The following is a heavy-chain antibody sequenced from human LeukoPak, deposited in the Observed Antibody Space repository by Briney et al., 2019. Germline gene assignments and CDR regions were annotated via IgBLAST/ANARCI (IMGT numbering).Heavy chain of an antibody. V-gene: IGHV4-39*07. J-gene: IGHJ6*02. CDR3: ARWRPRSYYYYYGMDV. Sequence: PSETLSLTCTVSGGSISSGGYYWSWIRQPPGKGLEWIGEINHSGSTNYNPSLKSRVTISVDTSKNQFSLKLSSVTAADTAVYYCARWRPRSYYYYYGMDVWGQGTTVTVSS. D-gene: IGHD6-25*01. CDR2: INHSGST. CDR1: GGSISSGGYY.